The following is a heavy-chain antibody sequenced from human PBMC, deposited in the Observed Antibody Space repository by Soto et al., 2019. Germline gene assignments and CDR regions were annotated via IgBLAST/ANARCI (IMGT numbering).Heavy chain of an antibody. CDR2: IIPIFGTA. D-gene: IGHD6-6*01. CDR1: GRTLSDYA. CDR3: ARAIYSSSSLDSKYDYYGMDV. Sequence: ASVKVSCKASGRTLSDYAMSWVRQAPGQGLEWMGRIIPIFGTANYAQKFQGRVTITADESTGTVYMELSSLRSEDTAVYYCARAIYSSSSLDSKYDYYGMDVWGQGTTVTVSS. V-gene: IGHV1-69*13. J-gene: IGHJ6*02.